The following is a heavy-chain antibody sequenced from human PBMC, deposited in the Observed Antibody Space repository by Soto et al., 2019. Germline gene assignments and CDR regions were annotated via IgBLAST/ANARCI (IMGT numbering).Heavy chain of an antibody. CDR2: INPSGGST. J-gene: IGHJ5*02. V-gene: IGHV1-46*01. Sequence: QVQLVQSGAEVKKPGASVKVSCKASGYTFTSYYMHWVRQAPGQGLEWMGIINPSGGSTSYAQKFQGRVTMTRDTSTSTVYMELSSLRSEDTAVYYCARETRYYDFWSGRFNWFDPWGQGTLVTVSS. CDR3: ARETRYYDFWSGRFNWFDP. D-gene: IGHD3-3*01. CDR1: GYTFTSYY.